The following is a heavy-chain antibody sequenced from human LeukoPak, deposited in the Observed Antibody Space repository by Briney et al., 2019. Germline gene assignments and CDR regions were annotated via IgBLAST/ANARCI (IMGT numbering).Heavy chain of an antibody. J-gene: IGHJ4*02. CDR2: IIPIFGTA. V-gene: IGHV1-69*05. CDR1: GGTFSSYA. D-gene: IGHD6-19*01. CDR3: ARERDGWYDGVY. Sequence: SVKVSCKASGGTFSSYAISWVRQAPGQGLEWMGRIIPIFGTANYAQKFQGRVTITTDESTSTAYMELSSLRSEGTAVYYCARERDGWYDGVYWGQGTLVTVSS.